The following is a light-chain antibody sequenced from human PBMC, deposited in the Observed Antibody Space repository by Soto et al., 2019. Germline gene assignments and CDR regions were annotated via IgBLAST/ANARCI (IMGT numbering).Light chain of an antibody. CDR2: DAS. J-gene: IGKJ4*01. CDR3: QQQSDWPSA. V-gene: IGKV3-11*01. Sequence: IVLTQSPDTLSLSPGETATLSCRASQSISDYLAWYQQKPGQAPRLLIYDASNRATGIPGRFSGSGSGTDFSLTISSLEAEDFAIYYCQQQSDWPSAFGGGTRVEIK. CDR1: QSISDY.